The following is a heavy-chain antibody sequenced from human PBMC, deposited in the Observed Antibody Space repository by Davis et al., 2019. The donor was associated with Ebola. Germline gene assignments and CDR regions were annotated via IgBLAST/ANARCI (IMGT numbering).Heavy chain of an antibody. D-gene: IGHD3-10*01. CDR1: GGSFSGYY. V-gene: IGHV4-34*01. CDR2: IDHSGTT. CDR3: ARGTAVVRGIIPCFDY. Sequence: MPSETLSLTCAVYGGSFSGYYWSWIRQAPGKGLEWIGEIDHSGTTNYNPSLKSRVAISVNTSNNVFSLKLTSVTAADTAVYYCARGTAVVRGIIPCFDYWGQGALVTVSS. J-gene: IGHJ4*02.